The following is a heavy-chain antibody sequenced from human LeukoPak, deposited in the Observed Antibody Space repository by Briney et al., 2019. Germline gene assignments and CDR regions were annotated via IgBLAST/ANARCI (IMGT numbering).Heavy chain of an antibody. CDR2: NNGDGSTT. Sequence: GGSLRLSCAASAFTFSDYWIHWVRQVPGKGLMYISRNNGDGSTTNYADVVKGRFTMSRDNVKNTLYLQMNSLRVEDTAVYYCARDPRNVGLAPWGQGTLVTVSS. V-gene: IGHV3-74*01. J-gene: IGHJ5*02. CDR3: ARDPRNVGLAP. CDR1: AFTFSDYW. D-gene: IGHD2-15*01.